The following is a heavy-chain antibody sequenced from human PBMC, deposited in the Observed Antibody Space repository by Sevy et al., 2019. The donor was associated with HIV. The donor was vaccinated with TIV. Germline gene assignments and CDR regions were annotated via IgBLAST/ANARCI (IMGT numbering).Heavy chain of an antibody. CDR1: GFTFSHYA. CDR3: AKDHAVTTEWVVFDS. D-gene: IGHD4-17*01. J-gene: IGHJ4*02. CDR2: ISFDGASR. V-gene: IGHV3-30*18. Sequence: GGSLRLSCAASGFTFSHYAMHWIRRAPGKGLEWVAAISFDGASRNYADSVRGRFTISRDDSKNTVYLHMRGLRSEDTAVYFCAKDHAVTTEWVVFDSWGQGTLVTVSS.